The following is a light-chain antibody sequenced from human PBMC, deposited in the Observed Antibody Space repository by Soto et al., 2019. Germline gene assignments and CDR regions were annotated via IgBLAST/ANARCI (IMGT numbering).Light chain of an antibody. CDR3: QHHFNWPPFA. J-gene: IGKJ2*01. V-gene: IGKV3-15*01. CDR1: QSVGSS. Sequence: IVMTQSPATLSVSPGDRATLSCRASQSVGSSLAWYQQKPGQAPRLLIDHASTRATAVPARFSGSGSGTEFTLPISSLQSEDFAVCYWQHHFNWPPFAFGPGTKLEI. CDR2: HAS.